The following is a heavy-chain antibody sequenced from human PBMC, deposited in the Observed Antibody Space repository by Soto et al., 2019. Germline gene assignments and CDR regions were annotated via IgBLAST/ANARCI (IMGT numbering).Heavy chain of an antibody. CDR3: AKQHGYADY. J-gene: IGHJ4*02. Sequence: EVQLLESGGGLVQPGGSLRLSCAASGSTFSSYVMGWVRQAPGKGLEWVSVISSSGTDTYYADSVKGRFIISRDNSKNTLYLQMNSLRAEDTGVYYCAKQHGYADYWGQGTLVTVSS. CDR1: GSTFSSYV. D-gene: IGHD3-16*01. CDR2: ISSSGTDT. V-gene: IGHV3-23*01.